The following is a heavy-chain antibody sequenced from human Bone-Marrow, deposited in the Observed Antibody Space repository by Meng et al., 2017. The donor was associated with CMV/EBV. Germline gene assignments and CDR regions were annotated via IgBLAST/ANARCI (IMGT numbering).Heavy chain of an antibody. CDR1: GYTFSSYW. J-gene: IGHJ4*02. CDR3: ARRGGDDFWSDYYIDY. D-gene: IGHD3-3*01. Sequence: GESLKISCQGSGYTFSSYWIAWVRQKPGKGLEWMGALHPDDSDTRNSPSFQGQVTFSVDKSTYPPYLQWSGLKASDTALYYCARRGGDDFWSDYYIDYWGQGTLVTVSS. CDR2: LHPDDSDT. V-gene: IGHV5-51*01.